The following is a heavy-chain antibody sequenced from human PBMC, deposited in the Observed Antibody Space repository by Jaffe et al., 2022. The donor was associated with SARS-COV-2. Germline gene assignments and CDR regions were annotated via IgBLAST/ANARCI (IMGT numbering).Heavy chain of an antibody. Sequence: EVQLVESGGGLVQPGGSLRLSCAASGFTFSSYWMSWVRQAPGKGLEWVANIKQDGSEKYYVDSVKGRFTISRDNAKNSLYLQMNSLRAEDTAVYYCARDGGNWNSEEYLDYWGQGTLVTVSS. CDR3: ARDGGNWNSEEYLDY. V-gene: IGHV3-7*03. J-gene: IGHJ4*02. CDR1: GFTFSSYW. D-gene: IGHD1-7*01. CDR2: IKQDGSEK.